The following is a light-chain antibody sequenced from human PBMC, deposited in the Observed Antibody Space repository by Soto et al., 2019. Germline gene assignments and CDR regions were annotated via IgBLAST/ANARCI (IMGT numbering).Light chain of an antibody. CDR1: QGISTY. CDR2: AAS. V-gene: IGKV1-9*01. J-gene: IGKJ1*01. CDR3: QKLITYPQT. Sequence: DIQLTHSPSFLSASVLYIVTMTCRASQGISTYLAWYQQKPGKAPKLLIYAASTLQSGVPSRFSGSGSGTEFALAISSLQPEDFATYYCQKLITYPQTFGQGTKVDIK.